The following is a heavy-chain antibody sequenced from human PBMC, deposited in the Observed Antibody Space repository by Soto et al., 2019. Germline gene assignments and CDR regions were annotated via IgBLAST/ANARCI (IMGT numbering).Heavy chain of an antibody. J-gene: IGHJ4*02. V-gene: IGHV3-33*01. CDR2: IWYDGSNK. CDR1: GFTFSSYG. Sequence: GGSLRLSCAASGFTFSSYGMHWVRQAPGKGLEWVAVIWYDGSNKYYADSVKGRFTISRDNSKNTLYLQMNSLRAEDTAVYYCAREYYYDSSGPESGYFDYWGQGTLVTVSS. D-gene: IGHD3-22*01. CDR3: AREYYYDSSGPESGYFDY.